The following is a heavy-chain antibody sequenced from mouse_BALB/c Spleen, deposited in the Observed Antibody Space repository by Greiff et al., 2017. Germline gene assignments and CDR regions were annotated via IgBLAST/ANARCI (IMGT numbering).Heavy chain of an antibody. CDR1: GFTFTDYY. CDR2: IRNKANGYTT. V-gene: IGHV7-3*02. Sequence: VQLKESGGGLVQPGGSLRLSCATSGFTFTDYYMSWVRQPPGKALEWLGFIRNKANGYTTEYSASVKGRFTISRDNSQSILYLQMNTLRAEDSATYYCARDRQYGNYGGYFDVWGAGTTVTVSS. J-gene: IGHJ1*01. CDR3: ARDRQYGNYGGYFDV. D-gene: IGHD2-10*02.